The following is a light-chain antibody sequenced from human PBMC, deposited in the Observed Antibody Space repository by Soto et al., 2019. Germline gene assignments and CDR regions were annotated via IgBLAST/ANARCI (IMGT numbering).Light chain of an antibody. Sequence: QSAPTQPRSVSGSPGQSVTISCTGTSSDVGEYDYVSWYQQHPGKAPKLMIFDVSERPSGVPDRFSGSKTGNTASLTISGLQAEDEADYYCCSYACSPYVFGTGTKLTVL. J-gene: IGLJ1*01. CDR2: DVS. CDR1: SSDVGEYDY. V-gene: IGLV2-11*01. CDR3: CSYACSPYV.